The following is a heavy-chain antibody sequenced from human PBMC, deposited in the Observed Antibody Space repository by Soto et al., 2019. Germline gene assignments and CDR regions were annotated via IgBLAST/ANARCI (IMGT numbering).Heavy chain of an antibody. Sequence: QAQLVQSGAEVKRPGSSVKVSCKASGDTFSSYSISWVRQAPGQGLEWMGRIIPMVGTPNYAQKFQGRVTFSADKSTSTAYMVLNSLISDDTAVCYCATDGGSTSSSAYNYFMDVWGKGTPVTVSS. CDR2: IIPMVGTP. V-gene: IGHV1-69*08. CDR3: ATDGGSTSSSAYNYFMDV. CDR1: GDTFSSYS. J-gene: IGHJ6*03. D-gene: IGHD3-16*01.